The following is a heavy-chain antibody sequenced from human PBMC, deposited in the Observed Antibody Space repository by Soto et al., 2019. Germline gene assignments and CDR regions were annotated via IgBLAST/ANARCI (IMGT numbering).Heavy chain of an antibody. CDR2: LSARGENT. V-gene: IGHV3-23*01. J-gene: IGHJ4*02. Sequence: QTGGSLRLSCAGSGFTFRNYAMSWVRQAPGKGLEWVSGLSARGENTYYADSVKGRFTISRDNSEDTLYLQMNSLRVEDTAVFYCVKGLFDDFDCWGQGTLVTVSS. CDR3: VKGLFDDFDC. D-gene: IGHD3-10*02. CDR1: GFTFRNYA.